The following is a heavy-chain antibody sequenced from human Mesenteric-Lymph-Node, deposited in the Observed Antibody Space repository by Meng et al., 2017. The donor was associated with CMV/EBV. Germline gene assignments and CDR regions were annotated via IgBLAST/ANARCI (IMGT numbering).Heavy chain of an antibody. D-gene: IGHD2-2*02. V-gene: IGHV4-61*01. Sequence: VSSGTYSWTWIQQPPGKRLEWIGYIYYSGSTNYNPSLKSRVTISADTSKNQFSLKLSSVTAADTAVYYCARDRYCTSYTCYTGGFDPWGQGTLVTVSS. CDR2: IYYSGST. J-gene: IGHJ5*02. CDR3: ARDRYCTSYTCYTGGFDP. CDR1: VSSGTYS.